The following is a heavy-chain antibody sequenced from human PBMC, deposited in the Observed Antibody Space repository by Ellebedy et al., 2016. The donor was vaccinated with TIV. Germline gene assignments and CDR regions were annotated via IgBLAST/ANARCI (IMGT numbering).Heavy chain of an antibody. CDR1: GFTFSSYA. Sequence: PGGSLRLSCAASGFTFSSYAMSWVRQAPGKGPEWVGRIKSKTDGGTTDYDAPVKGRFTISRDDSKNTLYLQMNSLRAEDTAVYYCARYGNLGYWGQGTLVTVSS. CDR3: ARYGNLGY. J-gene: IGHJ4*02. D-gene: IGHD1-1*01. CDR2: IKSKTDGGTT. V-gene: IGHV3-15*01.